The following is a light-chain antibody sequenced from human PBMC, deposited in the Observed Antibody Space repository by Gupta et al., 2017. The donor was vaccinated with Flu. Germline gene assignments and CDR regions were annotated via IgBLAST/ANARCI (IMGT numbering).Light chain of an antibody. CDR3: QQYGSSVFT. V-gene: IGKV3-20*01. CDR1: QSVDSAY. Sequence: GTLSVSPGERATLSCRTSQSVDSAYLAWFQQKPGQAPRLLIYGASSRAIGIPDRFSGSGSGTDFTLTISRLEPEDFAVYYCQQYGSSVFTFGPGTKV. J-gene: IGKJ3*01. CDR2: GAS.